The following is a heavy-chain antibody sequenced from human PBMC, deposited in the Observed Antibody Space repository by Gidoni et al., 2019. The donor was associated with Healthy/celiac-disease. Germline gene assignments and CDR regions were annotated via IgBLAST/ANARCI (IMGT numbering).Heavy chain of an antibody. CDR3: ARERLAARPRSRYFDY. D-gene: IGHD6-6*01. V-gene: IGHV4-34*01. CDR2: INHSGST. J-gene: IGHJ4*02. CDR1: GGSFSGYY. Sequence: QVQLQQWGAGLLKPSETLSLTCAVYGGSFSGYYWSWIRQPPGKGLEWIGEINHSGSTNYNPSLKSRVTISVDTSKNQFSLKLSSVTAADTAVYYCARERLAARPRSRYFDYWGQGTLVTVSS.